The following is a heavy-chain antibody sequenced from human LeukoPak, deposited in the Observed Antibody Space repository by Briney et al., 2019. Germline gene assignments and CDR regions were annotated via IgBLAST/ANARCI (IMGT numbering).Heavy chain of an antibody. CDR1: GFTFSRYS. D-gene: IGHD3-9*01. J-gene: IGHJ4*02. CDR3: ATHGYSELRYFDWSTNE. CDR2: ISSSGSST. V-gene: IGHV3-48*01. Sequence: GGSLRLSCAASGFTFSRYSMNWVRQAPGEGLEWVSFISSSGSSTYHADSVKGRFTISRDNAKNSLYLQINSLRAEDTAVYYCATHGYSELRYFDWSTNEWGQGTLVTVSS.